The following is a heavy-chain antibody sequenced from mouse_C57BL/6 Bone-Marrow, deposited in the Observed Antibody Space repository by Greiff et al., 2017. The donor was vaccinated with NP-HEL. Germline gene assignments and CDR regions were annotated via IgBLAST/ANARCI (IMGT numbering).Heavy chain of an antibody. V-gene: IGHV5-6*02. D-gene: IGHD2-13*01. J-gene: IGHJ1*03. CDR3: ARPDYYRYFDV. CDR2: ISSGGSYT. Sequence: EVKLVESGGDLVKPGGSLKLSCAASGFTFSSYGMSWVRQTPDKRLAWVATISSGGSYTYYPDSVTGRFTISRDNAKNTLYLQMSSLKSEDTAMYYCARPDYYRYFDVWGTGTTVTVSS. CDR1: GFTFSSYG.